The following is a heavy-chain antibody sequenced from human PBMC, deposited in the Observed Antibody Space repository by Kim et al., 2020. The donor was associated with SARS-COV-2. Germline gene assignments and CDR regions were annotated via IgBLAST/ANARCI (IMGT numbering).Heavy chain of an antibody. J-gene: IGHJ4*02. D-gene: IGHD2-15*01. CDR3: ARGGVVVVGFDY. V-gene: IGHV3-30*01. Sequence: YYADSVEGRFTISRDNSKNTLYLQMNSLGAEDTAVYYCARGGVVVVGFDYWGQGTLVTVSS.